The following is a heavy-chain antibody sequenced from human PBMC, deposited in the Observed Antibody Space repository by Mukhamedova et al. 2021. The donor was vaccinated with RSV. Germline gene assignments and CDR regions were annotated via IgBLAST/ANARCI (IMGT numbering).Heavy chain of an antibody. D-gene: IGHD3-16*01. CDR3: SVACTSATSYRGEHC. Sequence: GKGLEWVGHIIKKIDGGTTNYAAPVKGRCTISRDDSQNTVYLQMTSLKTEDTAVYFCSVACTSATSYRGEHCWGQGALVTVSS. CDR2: IIKKIDGGTT. J-gene: IGHJ4*02. V-gene: IGHV3-15*01.